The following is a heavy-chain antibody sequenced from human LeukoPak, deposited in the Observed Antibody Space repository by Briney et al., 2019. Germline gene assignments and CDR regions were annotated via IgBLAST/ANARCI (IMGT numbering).Heavy chain of an antibody. Sequence: SXIRXPPXXXLEWIGEINHSGSTNYNPSLKSRVTISVDTSKNQFSLKLSSVTDADTAVYYCAREEVEFDYYDSSGYFPSYYFDYWGQGTLVTVSS. J-gene: IGHJ4*02. D-gene: IGHD3-22*01. CDR2: INHSGST. V-gene: IGHV4-34*01. CDR3: AREEVEFDYYDSSGYFPSYYFDY.